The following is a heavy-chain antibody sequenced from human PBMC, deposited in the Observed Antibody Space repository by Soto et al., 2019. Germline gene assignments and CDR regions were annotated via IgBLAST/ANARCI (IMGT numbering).Heavy chain of an antibody. CDR1: EVPLRDNY. J-gene: IGHJ4*02. V-gene: IGHV3-72*01. D-gene: IGHD2-8*02. Sequence: LILCSAFSEVPLRDNYMVLVRPDPGKGLEWVARSRNKDHSYSTEYAASVKGRFTISRDDSQNSLYLLMTSLKAEDTAVYYCVRGHWSFDYWGQGTGVNVSA. CDR2: SRNKDHSYST. CDR3: VRGHWSFDY.